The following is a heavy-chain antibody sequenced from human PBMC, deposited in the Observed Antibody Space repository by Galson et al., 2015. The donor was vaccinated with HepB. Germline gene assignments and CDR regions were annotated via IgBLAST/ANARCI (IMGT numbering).Heavy chain of an antibody. CDR3: ARSFPLDC. J-gene: IGHJ4*02. CDR2: IFYSGIT. CDR1: GGSISSYY. Sequence: LTCTVSGGSISSYYWSWIRQPPGKGLEWIGYIFYSGITNYNPSLKSRVTISVDTSKNQFSLKLTSVTAADTAVYYCARSFPLDCWGQGTLVTVSS. V-gene: IGHV4-59*01. D-gene: IGHD2/OR15-2a*01.